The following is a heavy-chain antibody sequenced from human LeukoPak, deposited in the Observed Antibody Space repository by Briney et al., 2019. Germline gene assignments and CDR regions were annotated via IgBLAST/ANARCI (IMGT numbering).Heavy chain of an antibody. Sequence: GGSLRLSCAVSGFTVSGNYMSWVRQAPGKGLEWVSLIYSGATTYYAHSVTGRFTISRDNSKNMLYLQMNTLRAEDTAVYYCARRAGGYSHPYDYWGQGIVVTVSS. CDR3: ARRAGGYSHPYDY. V-gene: IGHV3-53*01. CDR1: GFTVSGNY. CDR2: IYSGATT. D-gene: IGHD4-23*01. J-gene: IGHJ4*02.